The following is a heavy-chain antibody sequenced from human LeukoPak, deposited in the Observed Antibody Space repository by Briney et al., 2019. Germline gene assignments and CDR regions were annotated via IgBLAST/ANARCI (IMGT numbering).Heavy chain of an antibody. V-gene: IGHV4-59*01. CDR2: IYYNGNT. CDR1: DGSINSYY. D-gene: IGHD1-26*01. J-gene: IGHJ6*02. Sequence: ETLSLTCSVSDGSINSYYWNWIRRPPGKGLEWIGYIYYNGNTNYSPSLKSRVTMSVDTSKNLFSLKVSSVTAADTAVYYCARGRSNYYGMDVWGQGTTVTVSS. CDR3: ARGRSNYYGMDV.